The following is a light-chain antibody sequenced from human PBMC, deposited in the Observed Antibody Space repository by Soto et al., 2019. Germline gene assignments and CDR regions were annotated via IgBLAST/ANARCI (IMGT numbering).Light chain of an antibody. CDR1: GSDVGGYNF. J-gene: IGLJ1*01. Sequence: QSALTQPASVSGSPGQSITISCTGSGSDVGGYNFVSWYQQHPGKAPKFMIYEVSNRPSGVSNRFSGSKSGNTASLTISGLQAEDEADYYCSSYTSSSPPYVFGTRTQLTVL. V-gene: IGLV2-14*01. CDR2: EVS. CDR3: SSYTSSSPPYV.